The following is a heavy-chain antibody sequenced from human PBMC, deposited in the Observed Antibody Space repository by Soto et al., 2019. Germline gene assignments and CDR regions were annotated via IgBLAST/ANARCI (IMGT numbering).Heavy chain of an antibody. V-gene: IGHV4-34*01. D-gene: IGHD1-26*01. CDR3: ARHHVRGRTIAGAAEF. CDR2: INHSGNT. CDR1: GKSLSGYY. Sequence: SETLSLTCAVYGKSLSGYYWSWIRQPPGKALEWIGEINHSGNTNYNPSLKSRVAISVDTSKNQLFLNLSSVTAADTAMYYCARHHVRGRTIAGAAEFWGQGTLVTVSS. J-gene: IGHJ4*02.